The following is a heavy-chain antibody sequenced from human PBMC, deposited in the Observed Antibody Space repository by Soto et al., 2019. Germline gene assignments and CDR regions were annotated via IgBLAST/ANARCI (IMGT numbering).Heavy chain of an antibody. J-gene: IGHJ6*03. V-gene: IGHV1-8*01. D-gene: IGHD2-2*01. Sequence: ASVKVSCKASGSTFTSYDINWVRQATGQGLEWMGWMNPNSGNTGYAQKFQGRVTMTRNTSISTAYMELSSLRSEDTAVYYCARSGVVVPAAMAPYYYYYYMDVWGKGTTVTVSS. CDR3: ARSGVVVPAAMAPYYYYYYMDV. CDR1: GSTFTSYD. CDR2: MNPNSGNT.